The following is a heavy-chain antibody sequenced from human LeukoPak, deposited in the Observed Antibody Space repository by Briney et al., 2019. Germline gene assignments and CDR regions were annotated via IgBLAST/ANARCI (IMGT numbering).Heavy chain of an antibody. CDR1: GYTFTSYG. V-gene: IGHV1-18*01. CDR3: ARDLPYSSSWEFIDY. D-gene: IGHD6-13*01. J-gene: IGHJ4*02. Sequence: ASVTVSCKASGYTFTSYGIIWVRQAPGQGLEWMGWISTYNGNTNYAQKIQGRVTMTTDTSTRTAYMELRSLRSDDTAVYYCARDLPYSSSWEFIDYWGQGTLVTVSS. CDR2: ISTYNGNT.